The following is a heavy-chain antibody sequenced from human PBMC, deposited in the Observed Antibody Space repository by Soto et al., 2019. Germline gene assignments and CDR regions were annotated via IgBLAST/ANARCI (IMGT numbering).Heavy chain of an antibody. CDR3: ARAGSVVTGAFDI. Sequence: ASVKVSCKASGGTFSSYAISWVRQAPGQGLEWMGGIIPIFGTANYAQKFQGRVTITADESTSTAYMELSSLRSEDTAVYYCARAGSVVTGAFDIWGQGTMVTVSS. J-gene: IGHJ3*02. D-gene: IGHD2-15*01. CDR2: IIPIFGTA. V-gene: IGHV1-69*13. CDR1: GGTFSSYA.